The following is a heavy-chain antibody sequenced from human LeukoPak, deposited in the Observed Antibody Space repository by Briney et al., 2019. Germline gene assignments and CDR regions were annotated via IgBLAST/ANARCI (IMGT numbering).Heavy chain of an antibody. V-gene: IGHV4-61*02. CDR1: GGSISSGGYY. CDR3: ARPGYCSSTSCSNPGNNWFDP. D-gene: IGHD2-2*01. CDR2: IFTSGST. Sequence: PSETLSLTCTVSGGSISSGGYYWSWIRQPAGKGLEWIGRIFTSGSTNYNPSLKSRVTISVDRSKNQFSLKLSSVTAADTAVYYCARPGYCSSTSCSNPGNNWFDPWGQGTLVTVSS. J-gene: IGHJ5*02.